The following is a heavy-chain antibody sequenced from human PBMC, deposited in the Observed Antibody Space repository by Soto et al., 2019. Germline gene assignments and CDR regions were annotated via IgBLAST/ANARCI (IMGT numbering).Heavy chain of an antibody. V-gene: IGHV3-21*01. Sequence: PGGYLRLSCSASVFTFSSYSMNWVRQAPGKGLEWVSSISSSSSYIYYADSVKGRFTISRDNAKNSLYLQMNSLRAEDTAVYYCASPYPSGYYTTDAVEMCGQRTMVTV. CDR3: ASPYPSGYYTTDAVEM. J-gene: IGHJ3*02. CDR1: VFTFSSYS. D-gene: IGHD3-22*01. CDR2: ISSSSSYI.